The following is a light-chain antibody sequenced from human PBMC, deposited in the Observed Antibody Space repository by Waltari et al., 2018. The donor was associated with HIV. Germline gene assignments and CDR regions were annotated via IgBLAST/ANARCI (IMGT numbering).Light chain of an antibody. J-gene: IGLJ3*02. Sequence: SYVLTQPPSVSVAPGKTAKIACEGDNLEIKSVHWYQQRPGQAPIQVIDGDSDRPSGYPERFSGSNPGNTATLSITRVEVGDEADYYCQVWDSSSDHWVFGGGTKLTVL. CDR3: QVWDSSSDHWV. CDR1: NLEIKS. V-gene: IGLV3-21*04. CDR2: GDS.